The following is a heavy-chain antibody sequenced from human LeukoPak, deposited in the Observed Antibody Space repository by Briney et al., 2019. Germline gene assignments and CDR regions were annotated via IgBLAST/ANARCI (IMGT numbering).Heavy chain of an antibody. CDR1: GGTFSSYA. CDR2: IIPIFGTA. CDR3: ARQYGGNYPYFDY. J-gene: IGHJ4*02. Sequence: GSSVKDSCKASGGTFSSYAISWVRQAPGQGLEWMGGIIPIFGTANYAQKFQGRVTITTDESTSTAYMELSSLRSEDTAVYYCARQYGGNYPYFDYWGQGTLVTVSS. V-gene: IGHV1-69*05. D-gene: IGHD4-23*01.